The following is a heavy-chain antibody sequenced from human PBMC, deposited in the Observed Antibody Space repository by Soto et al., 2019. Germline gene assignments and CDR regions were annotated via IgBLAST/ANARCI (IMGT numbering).Heavy chain of an antibody. CDR1: GGTFSSYT. Sequence: ASVKVSCKASGGTFSSYTISWVRQAPGQGLEWMGRIIPILGIANYAQKFQGRVTITADKSTSTAYMELSSLRSEDTAVYYCARGPSESNWFDPWGQGTLVTVSS. CDR2: IIPILGIA. V-gene: IGHV1-69*02. CDR3: ARGPSESNWFDP. J-gene: IGHJ5*02.